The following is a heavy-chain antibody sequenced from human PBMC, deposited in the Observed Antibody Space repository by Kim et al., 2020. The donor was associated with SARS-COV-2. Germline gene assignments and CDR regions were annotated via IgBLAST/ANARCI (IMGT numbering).Heavy chain of an antibody. V-gene: IGHV3-23*01. D-gene: IGHD2-8*01. CDR1: GFTFSSYA. CDR3: AKGDPPDRMGYCTNGVCYTGTYGMDV. Sequence: GGSLRLSCAASGFTFSSYAMSWVRQAPGKGLEWVSAISGSGGSTYYADSVKGRFTISRDNSKNTLYLQMNSLRAEDTAVYYCAKGDPPDRMGYCTNGVCYTGTYGMDVWGQGTTVTVSS. CDR2: ISGSGGST. J-gene: IGHJ6*02.